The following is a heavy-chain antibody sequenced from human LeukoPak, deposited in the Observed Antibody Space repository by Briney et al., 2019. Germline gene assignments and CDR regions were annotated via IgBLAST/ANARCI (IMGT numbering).Heavy chain of an antibody. CDR3: ARGLLGRGLDY. CDR2: IYYSGST. CDR1: GGSISSSSYY. J-gene: IGHJ4*02. V-gene: IGHV4-61*05. Sequence: SETLSLTCTVSGGSISSSSYYWGWIRQPPGTGLEWIGYIYYSGSTNYNPSLKSRVTISVDTSKNQFSLKLSSVTAADTAVYYCARGLLGRGLDYWGQGTLVTVSS. D-gene: IGHD1-26*01.